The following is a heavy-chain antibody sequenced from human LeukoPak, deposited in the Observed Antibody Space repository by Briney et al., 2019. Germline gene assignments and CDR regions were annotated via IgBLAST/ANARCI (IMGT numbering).Heavy chain of an antibody. V-gene: IGHV3-11*04. J-gene: IGHJ4*02. CDR3: ARDGWELLQHYFDY. Sequence: GGSLRLSCAASGFTFSDYYMSWIRQAPGKGLEWVSYISSGGSLIYYADSVKGRFTISRDNAKNSLYLQMNSLRAEDTAVYYCARDGWELLQHYFDYWGQGTLVTVSS. D-gene: IGHD1-26*01. CDR2: ISSGGSLI. CDR1: GFTFSDYY.